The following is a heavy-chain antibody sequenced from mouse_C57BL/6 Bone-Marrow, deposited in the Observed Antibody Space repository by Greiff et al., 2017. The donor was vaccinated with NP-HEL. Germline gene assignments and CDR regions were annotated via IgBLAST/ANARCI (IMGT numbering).Heavy chain of an antibody. CDR2: IDPSDSYT. CDR1: GEAFARDL. V-gene: IGHV1-69*01. J-gene: IGHJ2*01. Sequence: QVQLQQPGAELVMPGDEVKREGKEAGEAFARDLLEGGRQRPGQGLEWIGEIDPSDSYTNYNQKFKGKSTLTVDKSSSTAYMQLSSLTSEDSAVYYCARRDYTRYFDYWGQGTTLTVSS. D-gene: IGHD2-12*01. CDR3: ARRDYTRYFDY.